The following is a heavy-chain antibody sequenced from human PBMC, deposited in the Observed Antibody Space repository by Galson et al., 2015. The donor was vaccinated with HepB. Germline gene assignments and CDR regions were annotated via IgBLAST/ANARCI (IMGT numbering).Heavy chain of an antibody. V-gene: IGHV5-51*01. Sequence: QSGAEVKKPGESLRISCKGSGYTFTSYWITWVRQMPGKGLEWMGIIYPGDSDTRYSPPFKGQVTISADKSSSTAYLQWSSLKASDTAMYYCAGARWLGGRDYWGQGTLVTVSS. CDR1: GYTFTSYW. D-gene: IGHD6-19*01. CDR3: AGARWLGGRDY. CDR2: IYPGDSDT. J-gene: IGHJ4*02.